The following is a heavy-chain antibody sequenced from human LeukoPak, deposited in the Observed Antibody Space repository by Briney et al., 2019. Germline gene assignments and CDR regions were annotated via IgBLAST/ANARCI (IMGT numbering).Heavy chain of an antibody. D-gene: IGHD2-8*02. CDR3: PRDSPYTGGSRGFDY. V-gene: IGHV1-69*13. CDR1: GGTFSRYA. Sequence: SVKVSCKAAGGTFSRYAISWVRQAPGQGLEWMGGIIPMFGIANYAQKFQGRVTITADESTSTAYMGLSSLRSEDTAVYYCPRDSPYTGGSRGFDYWGQGTLVTVSS. J-gene: IGHJ4*02. CDR2: IIPMFGIA.